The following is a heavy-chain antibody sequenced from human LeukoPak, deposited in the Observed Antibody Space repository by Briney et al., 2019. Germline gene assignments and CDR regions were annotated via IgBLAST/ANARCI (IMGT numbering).Heavy chain of an antibody. Sequence: PGGSLRLSCAASGFTFSSYGMHWVRQAPGKGLEWVAFIRYDGSNKYYADSVKGRFTISRDNSKNTLYLQMNSLRAEDTAVYYCATGDGSGSYYAFDIWGQGTMVTVSP. CDR2: IRYDGSNK. CDR3: ATGDGSGSYYAFDI. V-gene: IGHV3-30*02. D-gene: IGHD3-10*01. CDR1: GFTFSSYG. J-gene: IGHJ3*02.